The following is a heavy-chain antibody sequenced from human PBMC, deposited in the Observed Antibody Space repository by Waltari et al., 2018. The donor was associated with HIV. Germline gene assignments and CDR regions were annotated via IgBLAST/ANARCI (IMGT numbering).Heavy chain of an antibody. CDR2: IKTKSEGETI. D-gene: IGHD2-21*01. CDR1: ALTLDHGW. Sequence: EVQLTQSGEGLVKVWGSIPLCGALVALTLDHGWPTLVRQAPGKELEWVGRIKTKSEGETIDYAAFVRGRFTISRDDSKNILYLERKALKSEDTGVYFCATDSQSGDPPWWWYWGRGTQVTVSS. J-gene: IGHJ4*02. V-gene: IGHV3-15*01. CDR3: ATDSQSGDPPWWWY.